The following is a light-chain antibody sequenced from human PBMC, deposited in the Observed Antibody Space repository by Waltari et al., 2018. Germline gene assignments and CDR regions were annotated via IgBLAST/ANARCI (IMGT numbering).Light chain of an antibody. J-gene: IGKJ3*01. Sequence: EIVLTQSPGTLSLSPGEGASLSCRASQSVNANSLAWYQQKPDQAPRLLIYGASTRATGIPDRFSGSGSGTDFTLTITRLEPEYFAVYFCHQYGNSPRTFGPGTKLDIK. CDR3: HQYGNSPRT. V-gene: IGKV3-20*01. CDR1: QSVNANS. CDR2: GAS.